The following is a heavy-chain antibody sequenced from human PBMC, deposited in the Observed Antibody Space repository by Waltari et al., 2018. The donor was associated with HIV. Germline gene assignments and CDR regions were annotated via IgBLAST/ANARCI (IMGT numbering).Heavy chain of an antibody. D-gene: IGHD3-3*01. Sequence: EVQLVESGGGLVQPGGSLRLSCAASGFTFSSYWMSWVRQAPGKGLEGVDNIKQSGSEKYYVDSVKGRFTISRDNAKNSLYLQMNSLRAEDTAVYYCARITIFGVVNDYGMDVWGQGTTVTVSS. CDR3: ARITIFGVVNDYGMDV. CDR1: GFTFSSYW. CDR2: IKQSGSEK. V-gene: IGHV3-7*01. J-gene: IGHJ6*02.